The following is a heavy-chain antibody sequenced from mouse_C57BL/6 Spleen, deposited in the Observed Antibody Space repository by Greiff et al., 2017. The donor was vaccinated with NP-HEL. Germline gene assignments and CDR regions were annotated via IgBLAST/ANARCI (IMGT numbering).Heavy chain of an antibody. V-gene: IGHV1-85*01. CDR3: AREEGLRWFAY. CDR2: IYPRDGST. D-gene: IGHD2-4*01. J-gene: IGHJ3*01. Sequence: QVQLKESGPELVKPGASVKLSCKASGYTFTSYDINWVKQRPGQGLEWIGWIYPRDGSTKYNEKFKGKATLTVDTSSSTAYMELHSLTSEDSAVYFCAREEGLRWFAYWGQGTLVTVSA. CDR1: GYTFTSYD.